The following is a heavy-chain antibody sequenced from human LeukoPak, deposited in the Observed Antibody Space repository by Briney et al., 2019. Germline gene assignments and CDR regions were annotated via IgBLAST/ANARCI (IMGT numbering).Heavy chain of an antibody. CDR3: ASRYGSGSKRGFYYYYMDV. J-gene: IGHJ6*03. V-gene: IGHV4-39*01. CDR1: VGSISSSSYY. D-gene: IGHD3-10*01. CDR2: IYYRGST. Sequence: PSETLSLTCTFSVGSISSSSYYWGWIRQPPGKGLEWIGSIYYRGSTYYNPFLKSRVTISVDTSKNQFSLKLSSVTAADTAVYYCASRYGSGSKRGFYYYYMDVWGKGTTVTISS.